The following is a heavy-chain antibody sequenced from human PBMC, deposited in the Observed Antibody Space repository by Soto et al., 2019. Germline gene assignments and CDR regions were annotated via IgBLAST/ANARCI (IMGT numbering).Heavy chain of an antibody. D-gene: IGHD6-13*01. Sequence: QVQLVQSGAEVKKPGASVKVSCKASGYTFTSYAMHWVRQAPGQRLEWMGWINAGNGNTKYSQKFQGRVTITRDTSASTAYMELSSLRSEDTAVYYCARGFRGFGSSWLSDYWGQGTLVTVSS. CDR1: GYTFTSYA. J-gene: IGHJ4*02. V-gene: IGHV1-3*01. CDR2: INAGNGNT. CDR3: ARGFRGFGSSWLSDY.